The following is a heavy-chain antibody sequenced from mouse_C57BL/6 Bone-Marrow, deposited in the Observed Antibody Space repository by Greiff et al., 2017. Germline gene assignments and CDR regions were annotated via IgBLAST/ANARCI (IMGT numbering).Heavy chain of an antibody. Sequence: QVQLQQPGAELVKPGASVKLSCKASGYTFTSYWMHWVKQRPGQGLEWIGMIHPNSGSSNYNEKFKSKATLTVDKSSSTAYMQLSSLTSEDSAVYYCALYYGYHWYFDVWGTGTTVTVSS. V-gene: IGHV1-64*01. CDR3: ALYYGYHWYFDV. D-gene: IGHD2-2*01. J-gene: IGHJ1*03. CDR1: GYTFTSYW. CDR2: IHPNSGSS.